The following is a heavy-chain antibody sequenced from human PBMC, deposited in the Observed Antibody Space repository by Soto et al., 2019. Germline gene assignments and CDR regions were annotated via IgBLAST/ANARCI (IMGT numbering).Heavy chain of an antibody. CDR2: IIPIFGTA. Sequence: QVQLVHSGAEVKKPGSSVKVSCKASGGTFSSYGISWVRQAPGQGLEWMGGIIPIFGTANYAQKFQGRVTINADESTSTAYMELSSLRSEDTAVYYCARESYCSSTSCYGSSWFDPWGQGTLVTVSS. J-gene: IGHJ5*02. CDR1: GGTFSSYG. CDR3: ARESYCSSTSCYGSSWFDP. V-gene: IGHV1-69*01. D-gene: IGHD2-2*01.